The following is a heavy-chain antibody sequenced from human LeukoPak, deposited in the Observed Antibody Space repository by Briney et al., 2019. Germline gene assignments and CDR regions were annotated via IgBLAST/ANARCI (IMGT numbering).Heavy chain of an antibody. CDR3: VKGGYSSSWSLLDY. CDR1: GVTSISYA. D-gene: IGHD6-13*01. V-gene: IGHV3-64D*06. J-gene: IGHJ4*02. CDR2: ISNNGGSK. Sequence: PGGSLRLSCSASGVTSISYAIRSVRQAPGKGLEYVSGISNNGGSKYYADSVKGRFTISRDNSKNTLYLQMSSLRAEDTAVYYCVKGGYSSSWSLLDYWGQGTLVTVSS.